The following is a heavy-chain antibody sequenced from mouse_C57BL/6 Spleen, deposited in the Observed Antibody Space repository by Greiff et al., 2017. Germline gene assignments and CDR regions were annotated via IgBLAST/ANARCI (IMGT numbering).Heavy chain of an antibody. CDR2: IYPGYGGT. D-gene: IGHD4-1*01. CDR1: GYAFSSYW. V-gene: IGHV1-80*01. J-gene: IGHJ4*01. CDR3: ARGGKRGRDYAMGY. Sequence: QVQLQQSGAELVKPGASVKISCKASGYAFSSYWMNWVKQRPGKGLEWIGQIYPGYGGTYYNGKFKGKATLTADKSSSTAYMQLSSLTSEDSAVYFCARGGKRGRDYAMGYWGQGTSVTVSS.